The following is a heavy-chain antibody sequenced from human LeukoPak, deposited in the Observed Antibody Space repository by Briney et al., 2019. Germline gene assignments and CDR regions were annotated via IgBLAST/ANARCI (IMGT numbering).Heavy chain of an antibody. V-gene: IGHV1-69*13. CDR1: GGTFSSYA. J-gene: IGHJ2*01. D-gene: IGHD5-12*01. CDR3: AREGEYSGYDLPRLYYFDL. CDR2: IIPIFGTA. Sequence: ASVKVSCKASGGTFSSYAISWVRQAPGQGLEWMGGIIPIFGTANYAQKFQGRVTITADESTSTAYMELSSLRSEDTAVYYCAREGEYSGYDLPRLYYFDLWGRGTLVTVSS.